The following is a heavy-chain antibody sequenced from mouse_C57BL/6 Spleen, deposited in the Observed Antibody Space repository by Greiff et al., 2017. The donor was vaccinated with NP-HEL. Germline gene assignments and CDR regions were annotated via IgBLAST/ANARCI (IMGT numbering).Heavy chain of an antibody. CDR3: TRKGTGTGGYAMEY. Sequence: VQLQQSGAELVRPGASVTLSCKASGYTFTDYEMHWVKQTPVHGLEWIGAIDPETGGTAYNQKFKGKAILTADKSSSTAYMELRSLTSEDSAVYYGTRKGTGTGGYAMEYWGQGTSVTVAS. J-gene: IGHJ4*01. CDR2: IDPETGGT. V-gene: IGHV1-15*01. CDR1: GYTFTDYE. D-gene: IGHD4-1*01.